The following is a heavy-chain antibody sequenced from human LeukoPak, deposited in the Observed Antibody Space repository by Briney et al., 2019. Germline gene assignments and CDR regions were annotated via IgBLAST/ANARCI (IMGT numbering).Heavy chain of an antibody. J-gene: IGHJ4*02. CDR1: GFTFSSYA. CDR2: VDGGGGGT. V-gene: IGHV3-23*01. CDR3: AKQSAGSAAWYSLHYDF. D-gene: IGHD6-13*01. Sequence: GGSLRLSCAASGFTFSSYAMTWVRQAPGRGLEWVSSVDGGGGGTYYADSVKGRFTISRDNSKDTLYLQMNGLRAEDTAVYFCAKQSAGSAAWYSLHYDFWGQGTLVTVSS.